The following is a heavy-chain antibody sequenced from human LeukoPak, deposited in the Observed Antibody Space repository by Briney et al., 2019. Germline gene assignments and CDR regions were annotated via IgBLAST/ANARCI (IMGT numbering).Heavy chain of an antibody. CDR2: IYSGGGT. CDR1: GFTVSSNY. Sequence: GGSLRLSCAASGFTVSSNYMSWVRQAPGKGLEWVSVIYSGGGTYYADSVKGRFTISRDNSKNTLYLQMNSLRAEDTAVYYCARVGYSSGWRGFDYWGQGTLVTVSS. D-gene: IGHD6-19*01. V-gene: IGHV3-53*01. J-gene: IGHJ4*02. CDR3: ARVGYSSGWRGFDY.